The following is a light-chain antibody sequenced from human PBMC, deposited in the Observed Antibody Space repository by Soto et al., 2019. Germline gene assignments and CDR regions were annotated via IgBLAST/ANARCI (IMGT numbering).Light chain of an antibody. V-gene: IGKV1-9*01. CDR2: GAS. CDR1: HGVSSY. Sequence: IQLTQSPSSLSASVGDRVTITCRASHGVSSYLAWYQQKPGKAPKLLIYGASTLQGRVPSRFSGSGSGTDFTLSISSLQPEDFATYYCQQVNNYPYTFGQGPRWLS. J-gene: IGKJ2*01. CDR3: QQVNNYPYT.